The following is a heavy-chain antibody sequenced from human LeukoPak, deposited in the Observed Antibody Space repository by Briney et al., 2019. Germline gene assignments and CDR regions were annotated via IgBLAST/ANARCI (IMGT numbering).Heavy chain of an antibody. V-gene: IGHV1-69*06. CDR1: GGTFSSYA. CDR2: IISIFDTA. Sequence: SVKVSCKASGGTFSSYAISWVRQAPGQGFEWMGGIISIFDTANYAQKFQGRVTITADKSTSTAYMELSSLRSEDTAVYYCASLDCSNTSCYDYWGQGTLVTVSS. D-gene: IGHD2-2*01. J-gene: IGHJ4*02. CDR3: ASLDCSNTSCYDY.